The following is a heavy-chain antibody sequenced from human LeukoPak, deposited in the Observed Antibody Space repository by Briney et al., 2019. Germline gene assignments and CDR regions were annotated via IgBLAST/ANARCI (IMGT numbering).Heavy chain of an antibody. CDR1: GSSISGYY. Sequence: SETLSLTCTVSGSSISGYYWNWIRQPPGKGLEWIGYIDYSGSTNYNPSLKSRVTISIDTSKNQFSLRLASVTAADSAVYYCARGFDFKSTYFESWGQGTLVTVSS. CDR3: ARGFDFKSTYFES. D-gene: IGHD5-12*01. CDR2: IDYSGST. J-gene: IGHJ4*02. V-gene: IGHV4-59*01.